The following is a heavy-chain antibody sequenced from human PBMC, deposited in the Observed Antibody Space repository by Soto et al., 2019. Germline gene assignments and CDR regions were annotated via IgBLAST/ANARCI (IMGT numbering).Heavy chain of an antibody. J-gene: IGHJ4*02. CDR1: GLSVSNYW. V-gene: IGHV3-74*01. Sequence: EVQLMESGGGLVQPGGSLRLSCAASGLSVSNYWLHWVRQTPGKGLVWVSRINSDDTSSSYAASVKGRFTISRDNAKNTLYLQMNSLRAEDTAVYYCARGCRWGGHSYFDYWGQGTLVTVSS. CDR3: ARGCRWGGHSYFDY. D-gene: IGHD3-16*01. CDR2: INSDDTSS.